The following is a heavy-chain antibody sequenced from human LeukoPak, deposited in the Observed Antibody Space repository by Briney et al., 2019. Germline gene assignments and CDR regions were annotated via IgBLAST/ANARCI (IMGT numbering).Heavy chain of an antibody. CDR3: ANSYSSSARGNYYYGMDV. D-gene: IGHD6-6*01. J-gene: IGHJ6*02. V-gene: IGHV3-23*01. CDR1: GFTFSSYA. CDR2: ISGSGGST. Sequence: GRSLRLSWAASGFTFSSYAMSWVSQAPGKGLEWVSAISGSGGSTYYADSVKGRFTISRDNSKNTLYLQMNSLRAEDTAVYYCANSYSSSARGNYYYGMDVWGQGTTVTVSS.